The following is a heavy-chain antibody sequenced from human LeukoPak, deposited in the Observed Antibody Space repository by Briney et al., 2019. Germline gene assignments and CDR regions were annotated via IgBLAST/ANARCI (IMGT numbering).Heavy chain of an antibody. D-gene: IGHD3-10*01. CDR2: INPNSGGT. V-gene: IGHV1-2*02. CDR3: ARDQKSKYYGSGLYWFDP. J-gene: IGHJ5*02. Sequence: ASVKVSCKASGYTFTGYYMHWVRQAPGQGLEWMGWINPNSGGTNYAQKFQGRVTMTRDTSISTAYMELSRLRSDDTAVYYCARDQKSKYYGSGLYWFDPWGQGTLVTVSS. CDR1: GYTFTGYY.